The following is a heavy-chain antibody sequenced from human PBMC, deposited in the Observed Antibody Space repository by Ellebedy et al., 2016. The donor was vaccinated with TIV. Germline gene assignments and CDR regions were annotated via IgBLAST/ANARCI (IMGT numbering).Heavy chain of an antibody. CDR3: AKGVDYGFDY. V-gene: IGHV3-66*01. D-gene: IGHD4-17*01. Sequence: GESLKISXAAPGFTVSSNYMSWVRQAPGRGLEWVSVIYPGGSTYYADSVKGRFTISRDNSKNTLYLQMNSLRAEDTAVYYCAKGVDYGFDYWGQGTLVTVSS. CDR1: GFTVSSNY. CDR2: IYPGGST. J-gene: IGHJ4*02.